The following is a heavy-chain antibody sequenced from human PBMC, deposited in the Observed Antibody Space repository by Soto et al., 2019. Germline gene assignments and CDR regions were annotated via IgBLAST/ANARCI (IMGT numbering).Heavy chain of an antibody. Sequence: EVQLVESGGGLVQPGGSLRLSCAASGFTFSIYWMHWVRQAPGKGLVWVSRINSDGSSTGYADSVKGRFTISRDNAKNTLYLQMNSLRVEDTAVYYCARDQDYGWFDPWGQGTLVTVSS. J-gene: IGHJ5*02. D-gene: IGHD4-17*01. V-gene: IGHV3-74*01. CDR3: ARDQDYGWFDP. CDR2: INSDGSST. CDR1: GFTFSIYW.